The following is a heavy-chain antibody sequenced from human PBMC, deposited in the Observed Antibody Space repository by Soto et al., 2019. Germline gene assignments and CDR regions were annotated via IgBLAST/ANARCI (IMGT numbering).Heavy chain of an antibody. CDR2: ISGSGGST. J-gene: IGHJ4*02. CDR3: AKGAGSSWLIDY. V-gene: IGHV3-23*01. CDR1: GFTFSSYS. D-gene: IGHD6-13*01. Sequence: GGSLRLSCAASGFTFSSYSMNWVRQAPGKGLEWVSAISGSGGSTYYADSVKGRFTISRDNSKNTLYLQMNSLRAEDTAVYYCAKGAGSSWLIDYWGQGTLVTVSS.